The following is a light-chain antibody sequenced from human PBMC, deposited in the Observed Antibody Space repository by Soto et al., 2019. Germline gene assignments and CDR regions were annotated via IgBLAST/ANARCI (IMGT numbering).Light chain of an antibody. CDR1: QYINTR. CDR2: QTS. CDR3: HQRQSWPRT. Sequence: EIVLTQSPATLSSFQGDRVTLSCRASQYINTRLAWYQHRPGQSPRLLIYQTSLRAAGIPARFSASGSGTDYTLSISYVQPEDFALYYCHQRQSWPRTFGQGTMVDIK. J-gene: IGKJ1*01. V-gene: IGKV3-11*01.